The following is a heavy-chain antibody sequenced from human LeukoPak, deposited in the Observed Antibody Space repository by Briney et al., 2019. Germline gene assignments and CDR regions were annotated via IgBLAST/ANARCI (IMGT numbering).Heavy chain of an antibody. J-gene: IGHJ4*02. CDR2: IYTSGST. D-gene: IGHD6-19*01. Sequence: PSETLSLTCTVSGGSFSGYYWSWIRQPAGKGLEWIGRIYTSGSTNYNPSLKSRVTMSVDTSKNQFSLKLCSVTAADTAVYYCARVSSAGIWDYWGQGTLVTVSS. CDR3: ARVSSAGIWDY. V-gene: IGHV4-4*07. CDR1: GGSFSGYY.